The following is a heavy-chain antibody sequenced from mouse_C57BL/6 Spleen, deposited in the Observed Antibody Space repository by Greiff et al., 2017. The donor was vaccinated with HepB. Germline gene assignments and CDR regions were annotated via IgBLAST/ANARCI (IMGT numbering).Heavy chain of an antibody. V-gene: IGHV1-5*01. D-gene: IGHD2-4*01. J-gene: IGHJ2*01. CDR2: IYPGNSDT. CDR3: TREGEKHYDYDEFDY. CDR1: GYTFTSYW. Sequence: EVQLQQSGTVLARPGASVKMSCKTSGYTFTSYWMHWVKQRPGQGLEWIGAIYPGNSDTSYNQKFKGKAKLTAVTSASTAYMELSSLTNEDSAVYYYTREGEKHYDYDEFDYWGQGTTLTVSS.